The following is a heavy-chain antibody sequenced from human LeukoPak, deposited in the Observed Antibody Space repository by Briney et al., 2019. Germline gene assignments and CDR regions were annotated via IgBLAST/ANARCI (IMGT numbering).Heavy chain of an antibody. CDR2: IIQDGSDK. V-gene: IGHV3-7*04. CDR1: GFTFSSYW. D-gene: IGHD4-23*01. Sequence: GGSLRLSCVASGFTFSSYWMSWVRQAPGKGLEWVANIIQDGSDKYYVDSVKGRFTISRDNAKNSLYLQMNSLRAGDTAVYYCERGLRWQDYWGQGTLVIVSS. CDR3: ERGLRWQDY. J-gene: IGHJ4*02.